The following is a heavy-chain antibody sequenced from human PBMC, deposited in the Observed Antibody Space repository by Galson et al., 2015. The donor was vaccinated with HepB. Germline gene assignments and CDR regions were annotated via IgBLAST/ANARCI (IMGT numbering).Heavy chain of an antibody. CDR1: GFTVSSTY. V-gene: IGHV3-53*01. CDR2: IYSGGDT. J-gene: IGHJ4*02. CDR3: ARGTVAARPVGLNY. D-gene: IGHD6-6*01. Sequence: SLRLSCAASGFTVSSTYMSWVRQAPGKGLEWLSVIYSGGDTYYADSVKGRFTISRDNSKNTLYLQMNSLRAADTAVYYCARGTVAARPVGLNYWGQGTLVTVSS.